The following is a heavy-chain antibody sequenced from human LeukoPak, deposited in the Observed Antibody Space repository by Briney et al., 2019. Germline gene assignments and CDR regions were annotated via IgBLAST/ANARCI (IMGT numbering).Heavy chain of an antibody. CDR3: ARDRYDFWSGYYPFSGYFDY. CDR2: ISGSRNTI. V-gene: IGHV3-48*01. D-gene: IGHD3-3*01. Sequence: GGSLRLSCAASGFTFSYYSMNWVRQAPGKGLEWVSSISGSRNTIYYADSVKGRFTISRDNSKNTLYLQMNSLRAEDTAVYYCARDRYDFWSGYYPFSGYFDYWGQGTLVTVSS. CDR1: GFTFSYYS. J-gene: IGHJ4*02.